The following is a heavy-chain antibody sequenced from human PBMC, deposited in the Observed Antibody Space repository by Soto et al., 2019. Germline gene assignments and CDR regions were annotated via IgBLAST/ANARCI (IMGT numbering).Heavy chain of an antibody. CDR2: IIPLIGTA. D-gene: IGHD4-4*01. J-gene: IGHJ6*02. CDR3: ARVVMTTVPASFYYGLDV. Sequence: QVQLVQSGAEVRKPGSSVTVSCKASGGTFSTYGITWVRQAPGQGLEWMGNIIPLIGTANYAHRFRGRDTITADKSTTTAYMELTSLRSEDTAVYYCARVVMTTVPASFYYGLDVWGQGTTVTVSS. CDR1: GGTFSTYG. V-gene: IGHV1-69*06.